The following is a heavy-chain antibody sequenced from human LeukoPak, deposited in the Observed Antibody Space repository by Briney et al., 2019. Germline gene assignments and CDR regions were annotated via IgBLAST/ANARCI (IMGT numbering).Heavy chain of an antibody. CDR3: ATSRVPAAFLAYYYYYGMDV. CDR2: INPNSGGT. D-gene: IGHD2-2*01. CDR1: GYTFTSYY. Sequence: ASVKVSCKASGYTFTSYYMHWVRQAPGQGLEWMGWINPNSGGTNYAQKFQGRVTMTRDTSISTAYMELSRLRSDDTAVYYCATSRVPAAFLAYYYYYGMDVWGQGTTVTVSS. V-gene: IGHV1-2*02. J-gene: IGHJ6*02.